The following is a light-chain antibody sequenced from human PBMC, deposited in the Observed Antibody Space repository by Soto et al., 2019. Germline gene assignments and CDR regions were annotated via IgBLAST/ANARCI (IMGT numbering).Light chain of an antibody. Sequence: DIQMTQSPSSLSASVGDRVTITCRASQSITNSLNWYQHKPGKAPTLLVYAASSLQSGVPSRFRGSGSGTDFTLTISSLQPEDFATYFCQQGHSMPFTFGPGTKVDIK. CDR1: QSITNS. CDR3: QQGHSMPFT. V-gene: IGKV1-39*01. CDR2: AAS. J-gene: IGKJ3*01.